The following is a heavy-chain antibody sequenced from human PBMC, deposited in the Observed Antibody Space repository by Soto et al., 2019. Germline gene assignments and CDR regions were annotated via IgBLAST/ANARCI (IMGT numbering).Heavy chain of an antibody. D-gene: IGHD2-15*01. CDR1: GFTFSSYW. Sequence: EVQLVESGGGLVQPGGSLRLSCAASGFTFSSYWMHWVRQAPGKGLVWVSRINSDGSSTRYADSVKGRFTISRDNAKNTLYLQMNSLIAEYTAVYYCVRTSLVVAAATREDYWGQGTLVTVSS. CDR3: VRTSLVVAAATREDY. J-gene: IGHJ4*02. V-gene: IGHV3-74*01. CDR2: INSDGSST.